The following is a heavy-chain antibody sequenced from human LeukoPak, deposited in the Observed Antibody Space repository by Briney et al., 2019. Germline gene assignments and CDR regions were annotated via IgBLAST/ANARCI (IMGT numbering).Heavy chain of an antibody. CDR3: ARVGSSGYYPFDY. V-gene: IGHV1-2*06. D-gene: IGHD3-22*01. Sequence: ASVKVSCKASGYTFTGYYMHWVRQAPGQGLEWMGRINPNSGGTNYAQKFQGRVTMTRDTSIGTAYMELSRLRSDDTAVYYCARVGSSGYYPFDYWGRGTLVTVSS. CDR1: GYTFTGYY. J-gene: IGHJ4*02. CDR2: INPNSGGT.